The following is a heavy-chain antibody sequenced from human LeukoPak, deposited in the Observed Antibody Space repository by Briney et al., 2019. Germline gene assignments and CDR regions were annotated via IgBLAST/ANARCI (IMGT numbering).Heavy chain of an antibody. J-gene: IGHJ4*02. CDR3: ALGYCSGGDCYAKPYYFDH. CDR2: ISASGDTT. D-gene: IGHD2-15*01. Sequence: GGSLRLSCAASGFTFRAYAMSWVRQAPGKGLEWVSRISASGDTTYYADSVKGRFTISRDNTRNTLYLQMSSLGAEDTAVYYCALGYCSGGDCYAKPYYFDHWGQGTLVTVS. V-gene: IGHV3-23*01. CDR1: GFTFRAYA.